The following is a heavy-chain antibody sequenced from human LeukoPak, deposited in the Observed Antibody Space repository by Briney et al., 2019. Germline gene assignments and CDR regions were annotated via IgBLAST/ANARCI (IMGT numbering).Heavy chain of an antibody. CDR3: VRDYYGSGSFDF. J-gene: IGHJ4*02. Sequence: GGSLRLSCAPSGFTFSSYGMHWVRQAPGKGLEWVAVIWYDGSNKFYSGIVKGRFTISRDNSLNTLYLQMNSLRVEDTAVYYCVRDYYGSGSFDFWGQGTQVIVSS. CDR1: GFTFSSYG. D-gene: IGHD3-10*01. V-gene: IGHV3-33*01. CDR2: IWYDGSNK.